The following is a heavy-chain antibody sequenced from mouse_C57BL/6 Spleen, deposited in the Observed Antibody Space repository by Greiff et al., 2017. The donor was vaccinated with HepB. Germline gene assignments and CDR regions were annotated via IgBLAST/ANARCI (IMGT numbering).Heavy chain of an antibody. D-gene: IGHD1-1*01. Sequence: EVKLMESGPGMVKPSQSLSLTCTVTGYSITSGYDWHWIRHFPGNKLEWMGYISYSGSTNYNPTLKSRISITHDTSKNHFFLKLNSVTTEDTATYYCAREGTTVVGTRYFDVWGTGTTVTVSS. CDR2: ISYSGST. J-gene: IGHJ1*03. CDR1: GYSITSGYD. V-gene: IGHV3-1*01. CDR3: AREGTTVVGTRYFDV.